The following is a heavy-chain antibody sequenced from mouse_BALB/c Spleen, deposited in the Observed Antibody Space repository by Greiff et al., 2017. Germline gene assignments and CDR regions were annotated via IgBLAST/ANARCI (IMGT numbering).Heavy chain of an antibody. J-gene: IGHJ2*01. D-gene: IGHD2-4*01. CDR3: ARAGYYDAYFDY. Sequence: EVKLMESGGGLVQPGGSRKLSCAASGFTFSSFGMHWVRQAPEKGLEWVAYISSGSSTIYYADTVKGRFTISRDNPKNTLFLQMTSLRSEDTAMYYCARAGYYDAYFDYWGQGTTLTVAS. CDR1: GFTFSSFG. CDR2: ISSGSSTI. V-gene: IGHV5-17*02.